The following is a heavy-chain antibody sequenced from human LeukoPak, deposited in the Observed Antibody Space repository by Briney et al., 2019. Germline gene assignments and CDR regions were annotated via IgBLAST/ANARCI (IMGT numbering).Heavy chain of an antibody. Sequence: GRSLRLSCAASGFTFSSYAMHWVRQAPGKGLEWVAVISYDGGNKYYADSVKGRFTISRDNSKNTLYLQMNSLRAEDTAVYYCAREDAIFRYFDYWGQGTLVTVSS. D-gene: IGHD2/OR15-2a*01. CDR1: GFTFSSYA. V-gene: IGHV3-30-3*01. CDR3: AREDAIFRYFDY. CDR2: ISYDGGNK. J-gene: IGHJ4*02.